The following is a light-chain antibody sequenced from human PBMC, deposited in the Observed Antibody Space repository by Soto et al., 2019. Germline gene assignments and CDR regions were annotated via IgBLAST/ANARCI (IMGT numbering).Light chain of an antibody. V-gene: IGLV2-14*03. CDR3: SSYTSSSTLSTYV. CDR1: SSDVGGYNY. J-gene: IGLJ1*01. Sequence: QSALTQPASVSGSPGQSITISCTGTSSDVGGYNYVSWYQHHPGKAPKLMIYDVSNRPSGVSNRFSGSKSGNTASLIISGLKAEDEADYYGSSYTSSSTLSTYVFGTGTKLTAL. CDR2: DVS.